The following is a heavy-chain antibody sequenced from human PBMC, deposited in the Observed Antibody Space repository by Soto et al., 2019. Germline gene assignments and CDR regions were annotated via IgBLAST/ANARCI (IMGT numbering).Heavy chain of an antibody. Sequence: QVQLVESEGGVVQPGRSLRLSCAASGFTFSSYGMHWVRQAPGKGLEWVAVISYDGSNKYYADSVKGRFTISRDNSKNTLYLQMNSLRAEDTAVYYCAKDLYRGWGLYYYYGMDVWGQGTTVTVSS. CDR2: ISYDGSNK. CDR1: GFTFSSYG. V-gene: IGHV3-30*18. D-gene: IGHD3-16*01. J-gene: IGHJ6*02. CDR3: AKDLYRGWGLYYYYGMDV.